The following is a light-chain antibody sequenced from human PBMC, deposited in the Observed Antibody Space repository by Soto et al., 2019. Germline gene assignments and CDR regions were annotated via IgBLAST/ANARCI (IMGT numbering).Light chain of an antibody. CDR3: QSYDTSLIMA. CDR1: SSNIGAGHD. V-gene: IGLV1-40*01. J-gene: IGLJ2*01. Sequence: VVTQPPSVSGAPGQRVTISCTGNSSNIGAGHDVHWYQKLPGTGPKLLIFGNTNRPSGVPDRFSGSKSGTSASLAITGLQAEDEADYHCQSYDTSLIMAFGGGTKLTVL. CDR2: GNT.